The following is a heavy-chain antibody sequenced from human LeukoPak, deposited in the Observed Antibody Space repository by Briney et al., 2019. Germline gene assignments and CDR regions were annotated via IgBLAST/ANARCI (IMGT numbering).Heavy chain of an antibody. Sequence: GGSLRLSCAASGFTFSSYAMSWVRQAPGKGLEWVSAISGSGGSTYYADSVKGRFTISRDNAKNSLYLQMNSLRAEDTAVYYCARDKLVGYFDWKSAFDIWGQGTMVTVSS. CDR2: ISGSGGST. V-gene: IGHV3-23*01. CDR3: ARDKLVGYFDWKSAFDI. D-gene: IGHD3-9*01. J-gene: IGHJ3*02. CDR1: GFTFSSYA.